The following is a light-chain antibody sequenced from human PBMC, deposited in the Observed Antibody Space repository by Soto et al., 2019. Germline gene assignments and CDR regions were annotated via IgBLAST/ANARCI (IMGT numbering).Light chain of an antibody. CDR3: AAWDDSRNGQV. J-gene: IGLJ3*02. CDR2: SNN. Sequence: QSVLTQLPSASGTPGQRVTISCSGSSSNIGSNTVNWYQQLPGTAPKLLIYSNNQRPPAVPDRFSGSKSGTSASLAISGLQSEDEADYYCAAWDDSRNGQVFCGGTQVTVL. CDR1: SSNIGSNT. V-gene: IGLV1-44*01.